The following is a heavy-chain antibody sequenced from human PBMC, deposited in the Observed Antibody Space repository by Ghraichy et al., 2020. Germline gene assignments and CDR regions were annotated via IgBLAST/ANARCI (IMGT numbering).Heavy chain of an antibody. D-gene: IGHD6-6*01. CDR2: IYYSGST. CDR1: GGSISSSSYY. V-gene: IGHV4-39*01. J-gene: IGHJ4*02. Sequence: SETLSLTCTVSGGSISSSSYYWGWIRQPPGKGLEWIGSIYYSGSTYYNPSLKSRVTISVDTSKNQFSLKLSSVTAADTAVYYCARLSKLIAARRIDYWGQGTLVTVSS. CDR3: ARLSKLIAARRIDY.